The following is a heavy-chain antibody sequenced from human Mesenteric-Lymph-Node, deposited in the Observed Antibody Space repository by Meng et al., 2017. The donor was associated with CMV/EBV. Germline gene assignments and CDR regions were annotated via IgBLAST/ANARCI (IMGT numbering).Heavy chain of an antibody. CDR1: GFTFDTYA. CDR3: TRRFDGGYYSPLDH. CDR2: IYSGGRST. D-gene: IGHD3-22*01. V-gene: IGHV3-23*03. J-gene: IGHJ4*02. Sequence: GESLKISCAASGFTFDTYAMSWVRQAPGKGLEWVSIIYSGGRSTYYADSVRGRFTVSRDDSKNTLHLQMNSLRVEDTAVYFCTRRFDGGYYSPLDHWGQGTLVTVSS.